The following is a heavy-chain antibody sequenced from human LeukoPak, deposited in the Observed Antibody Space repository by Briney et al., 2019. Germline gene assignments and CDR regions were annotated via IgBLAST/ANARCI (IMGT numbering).Heavy chain of an antibody. CDR2: IVVGSGNT. D-gene: IGHD4-17*01. J-gene: IGHJ6*02. Sequence: SVKVSCKASGFTFTSSAMQWVRQARGQRLEWIGWIVVGSGNTNYAQKFQERVTITRDMSTSTAYMELSSLRSEDTAVYYCAAVGSMTTVTNGRTDYGMDVWGQGTTVTVSS. CDR1: GFTFTSSA. V-gene: IGHV1-58*02. CDR3: AAVGSMTTVTNGRTDYGMDV.